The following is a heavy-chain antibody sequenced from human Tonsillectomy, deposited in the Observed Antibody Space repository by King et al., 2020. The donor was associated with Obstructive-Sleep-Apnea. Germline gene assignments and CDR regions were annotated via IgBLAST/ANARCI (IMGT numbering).Heavy chain of an antibody. V-gene: IGHV4-59*01. Sequence: VQLQESGPRLVKPSETLSLTCTVSGDSITSYYWSWIWQPPGKGLEWIGYIYGSGSTNYNPSLKSRVTISVDASKNQFSLKLSSVTAADSAVYYCARLGVLRYFDWPYYFDNWGQGSLVTVSS. J-gene: IGHJ4*02. CDR1: GDSITSYY. CDR3: ARLGVLRYFDWPYYFDN. CDR2: IYGSGST. D-gene: IGHD3-9*01.